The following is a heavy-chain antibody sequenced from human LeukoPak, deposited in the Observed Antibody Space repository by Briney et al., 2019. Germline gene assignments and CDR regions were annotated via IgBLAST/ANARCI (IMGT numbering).Heavy chain of an antibody. J-gene: IGHJ4*02. CDR3: ARNLGYYGSGSYYKAAGY. CDR1: GFTFSDYY. CDR2: ISSSGSTI. D-gene: IGHD3-10*01. V-gene: IGHV3-11*04. Sequence: GGSLRLSCAASGFTFSDYYMSWIRQAPGKGLEWVSYISSSGSTIYYADSVKGRFTISRDNAENSLYLQMNSLRAEDTAVYYCARNLGYYGSGSYYKAAGYWGQGTLDTVSS.